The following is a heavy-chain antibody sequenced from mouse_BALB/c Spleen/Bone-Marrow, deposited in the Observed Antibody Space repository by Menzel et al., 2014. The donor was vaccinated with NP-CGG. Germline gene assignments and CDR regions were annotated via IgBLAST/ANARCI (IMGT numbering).Heavy chain of an antibody. CDR3: ASYYYGSSGFAY. D-gene: IGHD1-1*01. CDR2: IDPANGNT. Sequence: VQLKESGAELVKPGASVKLSCTASGFYIKDTYMHWVKQRPEQGLEWIGRIDPANGNTKYDPKFQGKATITADTSSNTAYLQLSSLTSEDTAVYYCASYYYGSSGFAYWGQGTLVTVSA. CDR1: GFYIKDTY. J-gene: IGHJ3*01. V-gene: IGHV14-3*02.